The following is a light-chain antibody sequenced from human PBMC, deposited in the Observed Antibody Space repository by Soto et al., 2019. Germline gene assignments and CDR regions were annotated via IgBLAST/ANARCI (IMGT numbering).Light chain of an antibody. CDR1: QSGTTY. V-gene: IGKV3-11*01. CDR3: QQRNTWPHT. CDR2: DAT. Sequence: EIVMTQSPSNLSLSPGDRATLSCRASQSGTTYLCWYQQKPGQAPRLLINDATNRATGIPARFRATGSGKDFTLTSSSQEPEDSALYYCQQRNTWPHTFGGGTKLEIK. J-gene: IGKJ4*01.